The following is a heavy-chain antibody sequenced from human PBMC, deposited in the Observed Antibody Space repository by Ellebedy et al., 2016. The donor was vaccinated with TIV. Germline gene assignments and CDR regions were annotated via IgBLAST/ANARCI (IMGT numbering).Heavy chain of an antibody. CDR3: LGNDYGDY. CDR2: IRKTIDGRLT. D-gene: IGHD3-16*01. Sequence: GESLKISXAVSGFTFSNAWMSWVRQAPGKGLEWVGRIRKTIDGRLTEYAAPVKGRFTISRDDSQNTLYLQMNSLKTEDTAVYYCLGNDYGDYWGQGTLVTVAS. V-gene: IGHV3-15*01. CDR1: GFTFSNAW. J-gene: IGHJ4*02.